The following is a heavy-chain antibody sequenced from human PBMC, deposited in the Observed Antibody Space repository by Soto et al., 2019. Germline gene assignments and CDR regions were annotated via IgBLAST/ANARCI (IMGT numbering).Heavy chain of an antibody. D-gene: IGHD5-18*01. J-gene: IGHJ4*02. CDR2: VSYYGRTK. Sequence: GCLSLSVVASGITCSSYALHWVRQAPGMGLDGVADVSYYGRTKFYLDCVNGRFTISRDNSKNTLYPQMDSPTNEDTAVYFGAHLAGLSNTDDYWGQGTLVPVSS. CDR3: AHLAGLSNTDDY. CDR1: GITCSSYA. V-gene: IGHV3-30*04.